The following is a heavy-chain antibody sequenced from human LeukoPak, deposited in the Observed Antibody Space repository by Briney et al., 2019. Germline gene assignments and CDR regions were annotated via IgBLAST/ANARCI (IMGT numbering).Heavy chain of an antibody. CDR1: GYAFTSYG. J-gene: IGHJ4*02. CDR3: AREAKTYFYGIDY. CDR2: ISAYNGNA. D-gene: IGHD3-22*01. V-gene: IGHV1-18*01. Sequence: AASVTVSCKASGYAFTSYGISWVRQAPGQGLEWMGWISAYNGNANYAQKLQGRVTMTTDTSTSTAYMELRSLRSDDTAVYYCAREAKTYFYGIDYWGQGTLVTVSS.